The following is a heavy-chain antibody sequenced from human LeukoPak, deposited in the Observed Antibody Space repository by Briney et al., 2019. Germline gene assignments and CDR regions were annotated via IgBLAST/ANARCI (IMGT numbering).Heavy chain of an antibody. D-gene: IGHD3-10*01. CDR3: ARDHYGYSSGSGFDC. J-gene: IGHJ4*02. CDR1: GYTFTSYG. V-gene: IGHV1-18*01. Sequence: GASVKVSCKASGYTFTSYGISWVRQAPGQGLEWMGWISAYNGNTNYAQKLQGRVTMTRDTSISTAYMELSRLRSDDTAVYYCARDHYGYSSGSGFDCWGQGILVTVSS. CDR2: ISAYNGNT.